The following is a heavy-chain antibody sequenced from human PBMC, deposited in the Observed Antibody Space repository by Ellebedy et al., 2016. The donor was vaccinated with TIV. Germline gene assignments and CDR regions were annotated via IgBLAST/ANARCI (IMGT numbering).Heavy chain of an antibody. CDR1: GFNLSTYS. CDR3: ARGAKYGSGTDRPIDY. D-gene: IGHD3-10*01. J-gene: IGHJ4*02. CDR2: ITSGSSTI. V-gene: IGHV3-48*01. Sequence: GESLKISCAASGFNLSTYSMNWVRQAPGKGLEWVSYITSGSSTIKYADSVKGRFTISRDNAKNSLYLQMTSLKAEDTAVYYCARGAKYGSGTDRPIDYWGQGTLVTVSS.